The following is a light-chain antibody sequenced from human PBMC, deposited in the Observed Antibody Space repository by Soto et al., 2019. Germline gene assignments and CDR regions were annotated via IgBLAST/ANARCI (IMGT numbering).Light chain of an antibody. CDR3: QQYNNWWT. Sequence: IVLTQSPATQSLSAGERATLSCRASQSVSSYLAWYQQKPGQAPRLLIYGASSRATGTPDSFIVSGSGTDFTLPISSLTPDDFAVDDCQQYNNWWTFCQGTKVDIK. V-gene: IGKV3-11*01. CDR1: QSVSSY. CDR2: GAS. J-gene: IGKJ1*01.